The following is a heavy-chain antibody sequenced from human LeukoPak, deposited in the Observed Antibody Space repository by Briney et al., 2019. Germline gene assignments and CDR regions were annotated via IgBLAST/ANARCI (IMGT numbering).Heavy chain of an antibody. Sequence: PGGSLRLSCAVSGFSFNTYWMTWVRQAPGKGLEWVANIKQDGSEKYYVDSVKGRFTISRDNAKNSLYLQMNSLRAEDTAVYYCARGDLISGSYYMFGYWGQGTLVTVSS. D-gene: IGHD1-26*01. J-gene: IGHJ4*02. CDR2: IKQDGSEK. CDR3: ARGDLISGSYYMFGY. V-gene: IGHV3-7*01. CDR1: GFSFNTYW.